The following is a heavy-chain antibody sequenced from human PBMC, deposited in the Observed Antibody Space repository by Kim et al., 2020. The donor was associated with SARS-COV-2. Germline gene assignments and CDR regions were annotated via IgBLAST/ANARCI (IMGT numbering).Heavy chain of an antibody. CDR3: ARDPGLYDSSGYYEF. CDR2: ISAYNGNT. Sequence: ASVKVSCKASGYTFTSYGISWVRQAPGQGLEWMGWISAYNGNTNYAQKLQGRVTMTTDTSTSTAYMELRSLRSDDTAVYYCARDPGLYDSSGYYEFGGQGTLVTVSS. J-gene: IGHJ4*02. V-gene: IGHV1-18*01. CDR1: GYTFTSYG. D-gene: IGHD3-22*01.